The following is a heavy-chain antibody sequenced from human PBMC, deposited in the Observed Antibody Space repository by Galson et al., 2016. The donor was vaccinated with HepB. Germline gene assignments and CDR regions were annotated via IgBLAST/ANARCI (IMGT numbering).Heavy chain of an antibody. D-gene: IGHD2-21*02. CDR3: ASHRTDGDSPAAFDI. Sequence: ETLSLSCTVSGASLNRNAYYWDWIRQPPGKGLEWIGTIYYSGNTYYNPSLHSRVTISVYTSKNQFSLRLSSVTAADTAVYYCASHRTDGDSPAAFDIWGQGTMVTVSS. J-gene: IGHJ3*02. CDR2: IYYSGNT. V-gene: IGHV4-39*01. CDR1: GASLNRNAYY.